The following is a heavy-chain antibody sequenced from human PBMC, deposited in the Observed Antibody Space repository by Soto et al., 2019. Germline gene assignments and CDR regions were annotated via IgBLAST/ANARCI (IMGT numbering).Heavy chain of an antibody. CDR1: GFTFSSYS. CDR2: ISSSSSYI. D-gene: IGHD5-12*01. V-gene: IGHV3-21*01. Sequence: EVQLVESGGGLVKPGGSLRLSCAASGFTFSSYSMNWVRQAPGKGLEWVSSISSSSSYIYYADSVKGRFTISRDNAKNSLYLQMNSLRAEDTVVYYCARDRSGYDSGYYYYGMDVWGQGTTVTVSS. CDR3: ARDRSGYDSGYYYYGMDV. J-gene: IGHJ6*02.